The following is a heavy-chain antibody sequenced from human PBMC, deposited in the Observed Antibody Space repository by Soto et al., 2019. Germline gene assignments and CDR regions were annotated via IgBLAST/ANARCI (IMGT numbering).Heavy chain of an antibody. V-gene: IGHV5-51*01. Sequence: PGESLKISCKGSGYSFTSYWIGWVRQMPGKGLVLMGFIYPGDSDTRFSPSFQGQVTISANKSISTAYLQWSSLKASDTAMYYCARRRYYDFWSGYFIDFDYWGQGTLVTVSS. D-gene: IGHD3-3*01. J-gene: IGHJ4*02. CDR3: ARRRYYDFWSGYFIDFDY. CDR1: GYSFTSYW. CDR2: IYPGDSDT.